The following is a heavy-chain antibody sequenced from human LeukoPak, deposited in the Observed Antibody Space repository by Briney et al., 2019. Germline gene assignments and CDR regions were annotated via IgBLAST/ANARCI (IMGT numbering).Heavy chain of an antibody. D-gene: IGHD3-3*01. J-gene: IGHJ6*03. V-gene: IGHV3-7*01. CDR3: ARDNGVVHGVYYMDV. CDR2: INQDGSEK. CDR1: GYTFSSYS. Sequence: GGSLRLSCLASGYTFSSYSINWVRQAPGKGLEWVADINQDGSEKLYVNSVRGRFTISRDNAKMSLFLQMNSLRAEDTAVYYCARDNGVVHGVYYMDVWGKGTTVTVS.